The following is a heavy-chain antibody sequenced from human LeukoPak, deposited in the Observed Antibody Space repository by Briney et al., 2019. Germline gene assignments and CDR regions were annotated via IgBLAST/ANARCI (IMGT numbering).Heavy chain of an antibody. V-gene: IGHV3-30*04. CDR2: ISYDGSNT. D-gene: IGHD1-26*01. J-gene: IGHJ4*02. CDR3: ARDPSNSGNYYVLDY. CDR1: GFTFSSFA. Sequence: PGGSLRLSCAASGFTFSSFAMHWVRQAPGKGLEWVALISYDGSNTHYADSVKGRFTISRDNFKNTLYLQMNSLRAEDTAIYYCARDPSNSGNYYVLDYWGQGTLVTVSS.